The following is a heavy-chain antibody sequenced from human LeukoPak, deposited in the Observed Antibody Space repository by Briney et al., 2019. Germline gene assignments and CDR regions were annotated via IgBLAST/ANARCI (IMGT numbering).Heavy chain of an antibody. D-gene: IGHD3-10*01. CDR1: GFTFSSYA. CDR3: AGLVRGVF. J-gene: IGHJ4*02. CDR2: INPSGGST. V-gene: IGHV1-46*01. Sequence: GGSLRLSCAASGFTFSSYAMHWVRQAPGQGLEWMGIINPSGGSTSYAQKFQGRVTMTRDTSTSTVYMELSSLRSEDTAVYYCAGLVRGVFWGQGTLVTVSS.